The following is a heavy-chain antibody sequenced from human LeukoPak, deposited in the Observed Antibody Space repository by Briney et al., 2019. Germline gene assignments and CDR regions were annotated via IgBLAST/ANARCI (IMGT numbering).Heavy chain of an antibody. CDR3: AKARANNNVYRHYDY. Sequence: GGSLRLSCAPSGFTFSTYAMSWVRQAPGKGLEWVSAISGSGDNTYYADSVRGRFTISRDNSKNTLFLQLNSLRAEDTAVYYCAKARANNNVYRHYDYWGQGTLVTVSS. V-gene: IGHV3-23*01. CDR1: GFTFSTYA. CDR2: ISGSGDNT. D-gene: IGHD3-16*02. J-gene: IGHJ4*02.